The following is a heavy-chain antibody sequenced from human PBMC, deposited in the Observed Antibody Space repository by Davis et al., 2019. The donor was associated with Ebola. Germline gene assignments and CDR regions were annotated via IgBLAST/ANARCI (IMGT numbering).Heavy chain of an antibody. CDR2: IRHDDNEK. D-gene: IGHD3-10*01. Sequence: PGGSLRLSCAASGFTFSSSWMHWARQAPGKGLEWVAGIRHDDNEKRYVDSVKGRFTISRDTAKNSVFLQMNSLRPEDTAVYYCARSIVGAGCLDYRGQGTLATVSS. J-gene: IGHJ4*02. CDR3: ARSIVGAGCLDY. CDR1: GFTFSSSW. V-gene: IGHV3-7*03.